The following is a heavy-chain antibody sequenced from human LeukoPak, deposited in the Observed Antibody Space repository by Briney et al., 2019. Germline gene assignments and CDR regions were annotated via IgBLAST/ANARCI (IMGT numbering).Heavy chain of an antibody. CDR1: GDSISPYY. CDR3: ARESFEEPGTMDH. J-gene: IGHJ4*02. V-gene: IGHV4-59*08. D-gene: IGHD4/OR15-4a*01. Sequence: PSETLSLTCTVSGDSISPYYWSWIRQPPGKGLEWLGSIYYGGGTHYNPSLKSRATIFLDTSMNQFSLRLTSVTAADTALYFCARESFEEPGTMDHWGQGTLVSVSS. CDR2: IYYGGGT.